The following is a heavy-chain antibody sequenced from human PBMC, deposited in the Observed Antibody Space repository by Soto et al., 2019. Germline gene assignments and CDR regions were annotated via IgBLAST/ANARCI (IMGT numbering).Heavy chain of an antibody. CDR1: GGSISSYY. Sequence: PSETLSLTCTVSGGSISSYYWSWIRQPPGKGLEWIGYIYYSGSTNYNPSLKSRVTISVDTSKNQSSLKLSSVTAADTAVYYCAREGDSGYDLDYWGQGTLVTVSS. CDR2: IYYSGST. D-gene: IGHD5-12*01. V-gene: IGHV4-59*01. CDR3: AREGDSGYDLDY. J-gene: IGHJ4*02.